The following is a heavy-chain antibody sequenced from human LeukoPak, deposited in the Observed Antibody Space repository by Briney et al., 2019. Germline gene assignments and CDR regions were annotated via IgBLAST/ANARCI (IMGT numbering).Heavy chain of an antibody. Sequence: SVKVSCKASGGTFSSYAISWVRQAPGQGLEWMGGIIPIFGTANYAQKFQGRVTITADKSTSTAYMELSSLRSEDTAVYYCARDYEGSSSSYFDYWGQGTLVTVSS. D-gene: IGHD6-6*01. V-gene: IGHV1-69*06. CDR1: GGTFSSYA. J-gene: IGHJ4*02. CDR2: IIPIFGTA. CDR3: ARDYEGSSSSYFDY.